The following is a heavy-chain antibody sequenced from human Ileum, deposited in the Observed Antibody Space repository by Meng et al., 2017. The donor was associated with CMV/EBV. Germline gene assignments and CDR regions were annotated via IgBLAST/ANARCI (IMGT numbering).Heavy chain of an antibody. Sequence: LPVPGPGPGLVKPSETLSLTCTASGGSTTSSTYYWGWIRQPPGKGLEWIGSVYYSGTTYYNPSLKSRVNMSIDTSKNRFSLKLSSATAADTAVYYCARNVGFYSSQIAYWGQGALVTVSS. CDR1: GGSTTSSTYY. J-gene: IGHJ4*02. CDR3: ARNVGFYSSQIAY. V-gene: IGHV4-39*07. CDR2: VYYSGTT. D-gene: IGHD3-3*01.